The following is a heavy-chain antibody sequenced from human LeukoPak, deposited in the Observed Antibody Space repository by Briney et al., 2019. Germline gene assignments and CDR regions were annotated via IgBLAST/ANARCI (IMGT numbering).Heavy chain of an antibody. V-gene: IGHV1-46*01. D-gene: IGHD1-26*01. CDR2: INPSGGST. CDR3: AKDLGGGSYIISFSPD. Sequence: GASVKVSCKASGYTFTSYYMHWVRQAPGQGLEWMGIINPSGGSTSYAQKFQGRVTTTRDTSTSTVYMELSSLRSEDTAVYYCAKDLGGGSYIISFSPDWGQGTLVTVSS. CDR1: GYTFTSYY. J-gene: IGHJ4*02.